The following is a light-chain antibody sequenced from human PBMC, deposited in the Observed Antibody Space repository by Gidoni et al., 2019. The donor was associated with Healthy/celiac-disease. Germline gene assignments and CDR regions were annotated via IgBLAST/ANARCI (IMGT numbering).Light chain of an antibody. CDR1: QGISNY. V-gene: IGKV1-27*01. Sequence: DIQMTQSPSSLYASVGDRVTITCRASQGISNYLAWYQQKPGKVPKLLIYAASTMQSGVPSRFSSSGSGTDFTLTISSLQPEDVATYYCQKYNSAPRTFGQGTKVEIK. CDR2: AAS. CDR3: QKYNSAPRT. J-gene: IGKJ1*01.